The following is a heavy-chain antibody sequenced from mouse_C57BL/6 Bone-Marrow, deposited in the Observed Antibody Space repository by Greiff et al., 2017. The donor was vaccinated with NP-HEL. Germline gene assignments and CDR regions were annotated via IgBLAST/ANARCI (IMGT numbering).Heavy chain of an antibody. V-gene: IGHV1-55*01. Sequence: QVQLQQPGAELVKPGASVKMSCKASGYTFTSYWITWVKQRPGQGLEWIGDIYPGSGSTNYNEKFKSKATLTVDTSSSTAYMQLSSLTSEDSAVYYGASPPTTAQATGFDYWGQGTTLTVSS. CDR1: GYTFTSYW. J-gene: IGHJ2*01. D-gene: IGHD3-2*02. CDR3: ASPPTTAQATGFDY. CDR2: IYPGSGST.